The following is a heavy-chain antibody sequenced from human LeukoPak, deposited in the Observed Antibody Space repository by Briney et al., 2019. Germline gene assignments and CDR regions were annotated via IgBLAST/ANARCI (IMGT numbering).Heavy chain of an antibody. V-gene: IGHV3-7*04. CDR3: TRVGYIDEGIDY. CDR1: GFPFSSYW. D-gene: IGHD5-24*01. Sequence: GSLRLSCVASGFPFSSYWMTWVRQAPGKELEWVANIKQDGSKKSYVDSVKGRFTISRDNAKNSLYLQMNSLRAEDTAIYYCTRVGYIDEGIDYWGQGTLVTVSS. CDR2: IKQDGSKK. J-gene: IGHJ4*02.